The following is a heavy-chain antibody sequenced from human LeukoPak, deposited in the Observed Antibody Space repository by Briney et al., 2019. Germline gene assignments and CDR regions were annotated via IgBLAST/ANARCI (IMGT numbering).Heavy chain of an antibody. D-gene: IGHD3-10*01. CDR1: GFTFSNYW. J-gene: IGHJ4*02. CDR2: IKQDGSEK. V-gene: IGHV3-7*01. CDR3: ARDATGSSFYDY. Sequence: GGPLRLSYAASGFTFSNYWMNWVRQAPGKGLECVANIKQDGSEKYYVDSVLGRFTVSRDNAKNSLILQMNSLRAEDTAVYYCARDATGSSFYDYWGQGTLVTVSS.